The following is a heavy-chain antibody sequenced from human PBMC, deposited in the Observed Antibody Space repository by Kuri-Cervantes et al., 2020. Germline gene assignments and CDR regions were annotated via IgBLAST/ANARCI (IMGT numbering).Heavy chain of an antibody. CDR3: AKDIFTMVRGVIED. D-gene: IGHD3-10*01. V-gene: IGHV3-20*04. J-gene: IGHJ4*02. CDR2: INWNGGST. Sequence: GESLKISCAASGFTFDDYGMSWVRQAPGKGLEWVSGINWNGGSTGYADSVKGRFTISRDNAKNSLYLQMNSLRAEDTALYYCAKDIFTMVRGVIEDWGQGTLVTVSS. CDR1: GFTFDDYG.